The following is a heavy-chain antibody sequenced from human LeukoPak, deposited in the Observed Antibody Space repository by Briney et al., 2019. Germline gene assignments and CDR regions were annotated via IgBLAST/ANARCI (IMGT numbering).Heavy chain of an antibody. CDR1: GYTFTSYG. V-gene: IGHV1-18*01. D-gene: IGHD3-3*01. J-gene: IGHJ5*02. CDR2: ISAYNGDT. Sequence: ASVKVSCKASGYTFTSYGISWVRQAPGQGLEWMGWISAYNGDTNYAQKLQGRVTMTTDTSTSTAYMELRSLRSDDTAVYYCARVWAYYDFWSGPNWFDPWGQGTLVTVSS. CDR3: ARVWAYYDFWSGPNWFDP.